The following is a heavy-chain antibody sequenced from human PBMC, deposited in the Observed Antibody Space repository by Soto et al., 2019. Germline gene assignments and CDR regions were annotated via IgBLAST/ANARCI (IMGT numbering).Heavy chain of an antibody. CDR2: IWYDGSNK. CDR1: GFTFSSYG. V-gene: IGHV3-33*01. D-gene: IGHD6-19*01. J-gene: IGHJ6*02. CDR3: ARGQSGQWLNTYYYYYGMDV. Sequence: GGSLRLSCAASGFTFSSYGMHWVRQAPGKGLEWVAVIWYDGSNKYYADSVKGRFTISRDNSKNTLYLQMNSLRAEDTAVYYCARGQSGQWLNTYYYYYGMDVWGQGTTVTVSS.